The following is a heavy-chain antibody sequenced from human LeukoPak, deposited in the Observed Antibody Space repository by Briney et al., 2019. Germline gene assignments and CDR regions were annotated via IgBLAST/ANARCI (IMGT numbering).Heavy chain of an antibody. CDR3: ARDYADYVGYFFFDY. Sequence: GGSLRLSCAASGFTFNNYAMNWVRQAPGKGLECVSSISGGGETTYYADSAKGRFTTSRDNSQNTLYLQMNSLRAEDTAVYYCARDYADYVGYFFFDYWGQGTLVTVSS. CDR1: GFTFNNYA. D-gene: IGHD4-17*01. J-gene: IGHJ4*02. V-gene: IGHV3-23*01. CDR2: ISGGGETT.